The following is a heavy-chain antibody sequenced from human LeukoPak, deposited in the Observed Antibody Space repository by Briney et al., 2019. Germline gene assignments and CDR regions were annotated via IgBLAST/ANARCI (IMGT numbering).Heavy chain of an antibody. V-gene: IGHV3-64*01. CDR1: GFTFTGYY. CDR3: ARSTRYFGSAMYYFDD. J-gene: IGHJ4*02. D-gene: IGHD3-10*01. CDR2: ITDSGSST. Sequence: GGSLRLSCVASGFTFTGYYLHWVRQTPGKGLEYISTITDSGSSTYHTNSVRGRFTISRDNSKNTLYLQMGSLRTEDTAVYYCARSTRYFGSAMYYFDDWGQGTLVTVSS.